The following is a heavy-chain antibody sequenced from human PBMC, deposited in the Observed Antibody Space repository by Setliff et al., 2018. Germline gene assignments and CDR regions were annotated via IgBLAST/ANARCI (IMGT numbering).Heavy chain of an antibody. J-gene: IGHJ3*02. CDR2: IYYSGST. CDR1: GGSISSYY. Sequence: SETLSLTCTVSGGSISSYYWSWIRQPPGKGLEWIGYIYYSGSTNYNPSLKSRVTISVDTSKNQFSLKLSSVTAADTAGYYCAREWNYYDSSGYGYAFDIWGQGTMVTVSS. D-gene: IGHD3-22*01. V-gene: IGHV4-59*01. CDR3: AREWNYYDSSGYGYAFDI.